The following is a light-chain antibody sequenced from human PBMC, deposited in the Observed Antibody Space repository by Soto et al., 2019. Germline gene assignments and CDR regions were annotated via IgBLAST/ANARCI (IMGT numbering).Light chain of an antibody. J-gene: IGLJ2*01. CDR2: GNS. V-gene: IGLV1-40*01. Sequence: QAVVTQPPSVSGAPGQRVTISCTGSSSNIGAGYDVHWYQQLPGTAPKLLIYGNSNRPSGVPDRFSGSKSGTSASLAITGLQAEDEADYYCQSYDSSRSGSHVVFGGGTKLTVL. CDR3: QSYDSSRSGSHVV. CDR1: SSNIGAGYD.